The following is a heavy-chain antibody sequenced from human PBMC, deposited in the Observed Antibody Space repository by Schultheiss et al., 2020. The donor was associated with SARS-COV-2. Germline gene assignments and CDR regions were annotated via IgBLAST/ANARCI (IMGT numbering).Heavy chain of an antibody. CDR3: AAMTTVDLIDY. J-gene: IGHJ4*02. Sequence: QTLSLTCTVSGGSISSSSYYWGWVRQPPGKGLEWIGYILATGTTNYSPSLKSRVTISVDTSKRQFSLELTSVTAADTAVYFCAAMTTVDLIDYWGQGTLVTVSS. V-gene: IGHV4-61*05. D-gene: IGHD4-17*01. CDR2: ILATGTT. CDR1: GGSISSSSYY.